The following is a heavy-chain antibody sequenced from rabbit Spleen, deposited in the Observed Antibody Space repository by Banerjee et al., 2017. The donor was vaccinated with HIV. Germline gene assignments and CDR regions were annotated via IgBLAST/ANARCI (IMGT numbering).Heavy chain of an antibody. Sequence: QQQVVESGGGLVKPGASLTLSCKASGLDFSVGDVMCWVRQAPGKGLEWIGCINIITNRAVYASWAKGRFTISKTSSTTVTLQMTSLTAADTATYFCARDTSSSFSSYGMDLWGQGTLVTVS. V-gene: IGHV1S45*01. CDR1: GLDFSVGDV. CDR3: ARDTSSSFSSYGMDL. D-gene: IGHD1-1*01. CDR2: INIITNRA. J-gene: IGHJ6*01.